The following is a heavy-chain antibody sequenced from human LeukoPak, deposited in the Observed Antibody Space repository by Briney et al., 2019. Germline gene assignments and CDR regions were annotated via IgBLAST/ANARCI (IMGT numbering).Heavy chain of an antibody. CDR1: GYTFTGYY. CDR3: ARDWGYCSGGSCYFVDY. Sequence: GASVKVSCKASGYTFTGYYMHWVRQAPGQGLEWMGWINPNSGGTNYAQKFQGRVTMTRDTSISTAYMELSRLRSDDTAVYYCARDWGYCSGGSCYFVDYWGQGTLVTVSS. CDR2: INPNSGGT. V-gene: IGHV1-2*02. D-gene: IGHD2-15*01. J-gene: IGHJ4*02.